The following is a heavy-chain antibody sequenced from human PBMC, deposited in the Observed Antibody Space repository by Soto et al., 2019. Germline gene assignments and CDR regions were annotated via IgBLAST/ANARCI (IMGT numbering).Heavy chain of an antibody. Sequence: HPGGSLRLSCAASGFPVSSTYMSWVRQPPGKGLEWISVIYSGGSTYYADSVKGRFTISRDNSKNTLYLQMNSLRVDDTAVYYCARENSSSWYGFDYWGQGTLVTVSS. D-gene: IGHD6-13*01. CDR1: GFPVSSTY. V-gene: IGHV3-66*01. CDR3: ARENSSSWYGFDY. J-gene: IGHJ4*02. CDR2: IYSGGST.